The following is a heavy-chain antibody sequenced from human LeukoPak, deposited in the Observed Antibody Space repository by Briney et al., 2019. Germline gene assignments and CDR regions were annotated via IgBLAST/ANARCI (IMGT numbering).Heavy chain of an antibody. CDR2: INPNSGGT. Sequence: ASVKVSCKASGYTFTVYFMHWVRQAPGQGLEWMGWINPNSGGTNYAQKFQGRVTMTRDKSTSTANLQWSSLKASDTAMYYCARSGGNYYSIWGQGTMVTVSS. D-gene: IGHD1-26*01. V-gene: IGHV1-2*02. CDR3: ARSGGNYYSI. CDR1: GYTFTVYF. J-gene: IGHJ3*02.